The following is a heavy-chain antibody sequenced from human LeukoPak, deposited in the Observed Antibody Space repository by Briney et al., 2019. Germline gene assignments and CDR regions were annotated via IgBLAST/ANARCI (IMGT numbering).Heavy chain of an antibody. D-gene: IGHD5-12*01. Sequence: SVKVSCKASGGAFSSYAISWVRQAPGQGLEWMGGIIPIFGSANYAQKFQGRVTITADESTSTAYMELSSLRSEDTAVYYCARDPPGLRHFDYWGQGTLVTVSS. J-gene: IGHJ4*02. CDR2: IIPIFGSA. CDR3: ARDPPGLRHFDY. CDR1: GGAFSSYA. V-gene: IGHV1-69*13.